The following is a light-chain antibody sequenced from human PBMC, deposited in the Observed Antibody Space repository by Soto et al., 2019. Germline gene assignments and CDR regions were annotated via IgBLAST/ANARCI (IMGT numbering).Light chain of an antibody. CDR2: AAS. V-gene: IGKV1-8*01. Sequence: IQMTQSPSTLSASVGDRATITCRASQGISSYLAWYQQKPGKAPKLLIYAASTLQSGVPSRFSGSGSGTDFTLTISCLQSEDFATYYCQQYYSYPPLTFGGGTKVDIK. CDR1: QGISSY. J-gene: IGKJ4*01. CDR3: QQYYSYPPLT.